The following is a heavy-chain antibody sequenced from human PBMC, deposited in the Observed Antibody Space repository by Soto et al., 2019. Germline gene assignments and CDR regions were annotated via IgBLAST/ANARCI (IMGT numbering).Heavy chain of an antibody. CDR3: ARGDSTDCSNGVCSFFYNHDMDV. Sequence: ASVKVSCKASGGTFSRHPINWVRQAPGQPLDWMGGIIPIFGTANYAQKFQGWVTMTTDTSISTASMELTRLTSDDTAIYYCARGDSTDCSNGVCSFFYNHDMDVWGQGSTVTASS. CDR2: IIPIFGTA. J-gene: IGHJ6*02. CDR1: GGTFSRHP. D-gene: IGHD2-8*01. V-gene: IGHV1-69*05.